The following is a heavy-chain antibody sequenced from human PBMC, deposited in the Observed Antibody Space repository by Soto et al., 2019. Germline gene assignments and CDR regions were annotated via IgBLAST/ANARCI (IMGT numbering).Heavy chain of an antibody. J-gene: IGHJ4*02. CDR1: GFTFSSYA. CDR3: ARDRQPDGIWTFDF. CDR2: ISGSGGST. D-gene: IGHD2-15*01. V-gene: IGHV3-23*01. Sequence: GGSLRLSCAASGFTFSSYAMTWVRQAPGKGREWVSAISGSGGSTAYADSVTGRFTISRDNSQNMLFLQMNSLGVEDAAVYYCARDRQPDGIWTFDFWGRGAQVTVSS.